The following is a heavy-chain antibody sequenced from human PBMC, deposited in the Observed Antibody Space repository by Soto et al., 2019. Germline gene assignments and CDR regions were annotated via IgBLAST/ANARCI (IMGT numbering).Heavy chain of an antibody. Sequence: QVHLVQSGAEVKKPGASVKVSCKGSGYTFTSYGITWVRQAPGQGLEWMGWISAHNGNTDYAQKLQGRVTVTRDTSTSTAYMGLRSLRSDDTAVYYCARGRYGDYWGQGALVPVSS. CDR1: GYTFTSYG. V-gene: IGHV1-18*01. D-gene: IGHD1-1*01. J-gene: IGHJ4*02. CDR3: ARGRYGDY. CDR2: ISAHNGNT.